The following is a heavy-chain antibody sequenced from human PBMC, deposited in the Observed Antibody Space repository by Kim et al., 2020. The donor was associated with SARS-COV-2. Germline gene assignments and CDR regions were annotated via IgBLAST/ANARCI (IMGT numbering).Heavy chain of an antibody. CDR2: K. D-gene: IGHD2-21*01. Sequence: KSYAHSVKRRFTISRDSPKKTLYLKMDSLRVEDTAVYYCATIPRDGDHSDWGQGTLVTVSS. V-gene: IGHV3-30*02. J-gene: IGHJ1*01. CDR3: ATIPRDGDHSD.